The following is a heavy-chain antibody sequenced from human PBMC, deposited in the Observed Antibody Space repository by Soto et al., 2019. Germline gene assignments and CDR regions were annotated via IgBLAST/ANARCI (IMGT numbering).Heavy chain of an antibody. J-gene: IGHJ6*02. CDR1: GYTFTSYG. CDR3: ARVRSPYRYSGYDPAHYGMDV. Sequence: QVQLVQSGAEVKKPGASVKVSCKASGYTFTSYGISWVRQAPGQGLEWMGWISAYNGNTNYAQKLQGRVTMTTDTSTSKAYMELRRLRSDDTAVYYCARVRSPYRYSGYDPAHYGMDVWGQGTTVTLSS. D-gene: IGHD5-12*01. V-gene: IGHV1-18*01. CDR2: ISAYNGNT.